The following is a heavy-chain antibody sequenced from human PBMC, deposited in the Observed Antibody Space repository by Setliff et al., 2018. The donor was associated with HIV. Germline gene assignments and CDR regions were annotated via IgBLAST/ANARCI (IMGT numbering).Heavy chain of an antibody. D-gene: IGHD3-3*01. CDR1: GGSIIDSRYF. CDR2: VYYSGIT. Sequence: PSETLSLTCTVSGGSIIDSRYFWGWIRQPPGKGLEWIGRVYYSGITYYSSSLKSRVTVSVDTSRIQFSLKLTSVTAADTAVYKCVRHVWSDDFLVPGWFDSWSQGTLVTVSS. V-gene: IGHV4-39*01. CDR3: VRHVWSDDFLVPGWFDS. J-gene: IGHJ5*01.